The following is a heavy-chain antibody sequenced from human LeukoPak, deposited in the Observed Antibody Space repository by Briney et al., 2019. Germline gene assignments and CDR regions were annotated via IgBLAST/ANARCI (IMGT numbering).Heavy chain of an antibody. CDR2: FDPEDGET. D-gene: IGHD3-10*01. CDR3: TIISSDYYYGMDV. J-gene: IGHJ6*04. V-gene: IGHV1-24*01. CDR1: GYTLTELS. Sequence: ASVTVSCKVSGYTLTELSMHWVRQAPGKGLEWMGGFDPEDGETNYAQKFQGRVTMTEDTSTDTAYMELSSLRSEDTAVYYCTIISSDYYYGMDVWGKGTTVTVSS.